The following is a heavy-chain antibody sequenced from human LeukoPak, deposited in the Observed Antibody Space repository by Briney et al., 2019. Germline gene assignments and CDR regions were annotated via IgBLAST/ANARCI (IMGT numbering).Heavy chain of an antibody. J-gene: IGHJ4*02. D-gene: IGHD3-9*01. CDR1: GYTFTSYA. V-gene: IGHV1-3*01. CDR2: INAGNGNT. Sequence: GASVKVSCKASGYTFTSYAMHWVRQAPGQRLEWMGWINAGNGNTKYSQKFQGRVTITRDTSACTAYMELSSLRSEDTAVYYCARKYYDILTGYSHLDYWGQGTLVTVSS. CDR3: ARKYYDILTGYSHLDY.